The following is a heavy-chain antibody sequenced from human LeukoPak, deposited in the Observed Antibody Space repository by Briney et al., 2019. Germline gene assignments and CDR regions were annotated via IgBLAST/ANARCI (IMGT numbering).Heavy chain of an antibody. D-gene: IGHD4-17*01. CDR1: GFTFDDYG. CDR3: ARGAYGAASDYYYYMDV. V-gene: IGHV3-20*04. J-gene: IGHJ6*03. Sequence: GGSLRLSCAASGFTFDDYGMSWVRQAPGKGLEWVSGINWNGGSTGYADSVKGRFTISRDNAKNSLYLQMNSLRAEDTALYYCARGAYGAASDYYYYMDVWAKGPRSPSP. CDR2: INWNGGST.